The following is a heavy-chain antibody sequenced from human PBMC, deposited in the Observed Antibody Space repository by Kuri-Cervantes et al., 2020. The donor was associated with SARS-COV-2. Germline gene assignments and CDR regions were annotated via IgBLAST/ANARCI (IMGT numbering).Heavy chain of an antibody. CDR1: GYTFTSYG. CDR2: ISPYNGNT. D-gene: IGHD6-19*01. CDR3: ARGFGYSSGWSFHFDY. Sequence: ASVKVSCKASGYTFTSYGISWVRQAPGRGLEWVGWISPYNGNTNYAQILQGRITMTTDTSTSTAYMELRSLRSHDTAVYYCARGFGYSSGWSFHFDYWGQGTLVTVSS. J-gene: IGHJ4*02. V-gene: IGHV1-18*01.